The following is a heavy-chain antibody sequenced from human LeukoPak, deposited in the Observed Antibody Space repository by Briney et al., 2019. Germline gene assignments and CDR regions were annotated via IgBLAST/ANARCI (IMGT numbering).Heavy chain of an antibody. J-gene: IGHJ4*02. D-gene: IGHD3-10*01. V-gene: IGHV1-2*02. Sequence: GASVKVSCTASGYSFTAFYIHWVRQAPGQGLEWMGWIYPRSGETNYAYKFRGRVTMTRDTSISTAYMDLGSLGSDDTAVYYCARDGEYGTGSYYRGCFDYWGQGILVTVSS. CDR1: GYSFTAFY. CDR2: IYPRSGET. CDR3: ARDGEYGTGSYYRGCFDY.